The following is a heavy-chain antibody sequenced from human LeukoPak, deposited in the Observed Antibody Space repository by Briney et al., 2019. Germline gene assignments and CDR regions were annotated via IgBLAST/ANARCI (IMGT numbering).Heavy chain of an antibody. CDR1: GFTFTDYP. D-gene: IGHD4-23*01. Sequence: PGRSLRLSCAASGFTFTDYPMHWVRQVPGKGLEWVSSINWNGRAVGYADSVKGRFTISRDNSKNTLYLQMNSLSAEDTAVYYCAKDPRGVVTPGGAFDIWGQGTMVTVSS. V-gene: IGHV3-9*01. CDR3: AKDPRGVVTPGGAFDI. CDR2: INWNGRAV. J-gene: IGHJ3*02.